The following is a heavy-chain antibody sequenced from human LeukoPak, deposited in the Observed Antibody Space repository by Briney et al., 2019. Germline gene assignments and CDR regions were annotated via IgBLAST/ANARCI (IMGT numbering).Heavy chain of an antibody. V-gene: IGHV4-59*01. CDR1: GGSISSYY. CDR2: IYYSGST. Sequence: SETLSLTCTVSGGSISSYYWSWIRQPPGKGLEWIGYIYYSGSTNYNPSPKSRVTISVDTSKNQFSLKLSSVTAADTAVYYCAGGRYYDSSGYGIDYWGQGTLVTVSS. CDR3: AGGRYYDSSGYGIDY. J-gene: IGHJ4*02. D-gene: IGHD3-22*01.